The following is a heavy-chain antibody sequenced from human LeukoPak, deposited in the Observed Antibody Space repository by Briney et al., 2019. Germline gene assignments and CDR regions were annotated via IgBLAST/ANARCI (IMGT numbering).Heavy chain of an antibody. CDR1: GGTFSSYA. CDR3: XXXLYGSGSYGSVY. V-gene: IGHV1-69*06. CDR2: IIPIFGTA. J-gene: IGHJ4*02. D-gene: IGHD3-10*01. Sequence: ASVKVSCKASGGTFSSYAISWVRQAPGQGLEWMGGIIPIFGTANYAQKFQGRVTMTEDTSTDTAYMELSSLRSEDTAVYYCXXXLYGSGSYGSVYWGQGTLVTVSS.